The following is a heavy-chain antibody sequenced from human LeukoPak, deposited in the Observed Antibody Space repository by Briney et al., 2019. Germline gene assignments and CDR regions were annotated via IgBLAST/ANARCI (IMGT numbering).Heavy chain of an antibody. CDR2: IWYDGSYK. D-gene: IGHD3-22*01. Sequence: PGGSLRLSCAASGFTFITYGMHWVRQAPGKGLEWVALIWYDGSYKYYADSVKGRFTISRDNSKNTLYLQMNSLRAEDTAVYYCAREYYDSSDYPRQHYFDHWGQGTLVTVSS. CDR3: AREYYDSSDYPRQHYFDH. CDR1: GFTFITYG. J-gene: IGHJ4*02. V-gene: IGHV3-33*01.